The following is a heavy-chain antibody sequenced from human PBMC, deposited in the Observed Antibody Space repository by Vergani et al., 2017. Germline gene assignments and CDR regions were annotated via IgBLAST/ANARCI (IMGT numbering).Heavy chain of an antibody. CDR1: GYTFTSYG. V-gene: IGHV1-18*01. Sequence: QVQLVQSGAEVKKPGASVKVSCKASGYTFTSYGISWVRQAPGQGLEWMGWISAYNGNTNYAQKLQGRVTMTTDTSTSTAYMELRSLRSDDTAVFYCARPRSTGFWSGYPFDYWGQGTLVTVSS. CDR2: ISAYNGNT. J-gene: IGHJ4*02. D-gene: IGHD3-3*01. CDR3: ARPRSTGFWSGYPFDY.